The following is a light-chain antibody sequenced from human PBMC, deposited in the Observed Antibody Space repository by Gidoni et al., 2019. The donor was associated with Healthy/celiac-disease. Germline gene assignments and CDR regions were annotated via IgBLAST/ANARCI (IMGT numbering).Light chain of an antibody. Sequence: AIRMTQSPSSFSASTGDRVTITCRASQGISSYLAWYQQKPGKAPKLLIYAASTLQSEVPSRFSGSGSGTDFTLTISCLQSEDFATYYCQQYYSYRPWTFSQGTRVEIK. V-gene: IGKV1-8*01. CDR2: AAS. CDR1: QGISSY. J-gene: IGKJ1*01. CDR3: QQYYSYRPWT.